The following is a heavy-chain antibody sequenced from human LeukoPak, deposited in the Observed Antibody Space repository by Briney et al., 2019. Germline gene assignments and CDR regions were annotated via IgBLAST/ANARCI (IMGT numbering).Heavy chain of an antibody. V-gene: IGHV1-8*03. CDR3: ARGVRSGPYNYHYYMDV. D-gene: IGHD6-19*01. CDR2: MNPNSANT. CDR1: GYTFTSYD. J-gene: IGHJ6*03. Sequence: ASVKVSCKASGYTFTSYDINWVRQATGQGLEWMGWMNPNSANTGYVQNFQGRVSITRNTSISTAYMELSSLRSEDTAVYYCARGVRSGPYNYHYYMDVWGKGTTVTVSS.